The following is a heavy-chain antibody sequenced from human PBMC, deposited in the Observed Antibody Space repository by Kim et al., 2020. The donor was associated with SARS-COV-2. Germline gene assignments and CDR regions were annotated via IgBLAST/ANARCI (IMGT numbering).Heavy chain of an antibody. CDR3: ARPSNIVLMVYAPFDY. V-gene: IGHV1-69*13. CDR1: GGTFSSYA. CDR2: IIPIFGTA. Sequence: SVKVSCKASGGTFSSYAISWVRQAPGQGLEWMGGIIPIFGTANYAQKFQGRVTITADESTSTAYMELSSLRSEDTAVYYCARPSNIVLMVYAPFDYWGQGTLVTVSS. D-gene: IGHD2-8*01. J-gene: IGHJ4*02.